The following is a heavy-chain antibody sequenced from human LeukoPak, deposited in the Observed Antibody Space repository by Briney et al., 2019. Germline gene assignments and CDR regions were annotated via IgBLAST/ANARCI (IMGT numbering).Heavy chain of an antibody. CDR3: ARASISDY. CDR2: ISGYNGDG. V-gene: IGHV1-18*01. CDR1: GYTFTNYG. Sequence: GASVKVSCKASGYTFTNYGISWVRQAPGQGLEWMGWISGYNGDGNYAQKFQGRVTMTTDTSTSTAYMELRSLRSDDTAVYYCARASISDYWGQGALVTVSS. J-gene: IGHJ4*02. D-gene: IGHD6-6*01.